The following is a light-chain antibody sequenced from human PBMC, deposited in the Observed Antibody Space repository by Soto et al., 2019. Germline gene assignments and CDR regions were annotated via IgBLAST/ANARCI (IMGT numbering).Light chain of an antibody. CDR1: NIGSKT. J-gene: IGLJ3*02. CDR2: DDS. Sequence: SYELTQPPSVSVAPGQTAKITCGGDNIGSKTVHWSQQRPGQAPVLVVYDDSDRPSGIPERFSGSNSGNTAALTISRGEAGDEADYYCQVWDSGSDEEVFGGGTKLTVL. V-gene: IGLV3-21*02. CDR3: QVWDSGSDEEV.